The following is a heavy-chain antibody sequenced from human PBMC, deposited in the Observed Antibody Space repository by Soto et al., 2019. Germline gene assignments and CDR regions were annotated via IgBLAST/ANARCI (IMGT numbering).Heavy chain of an antibody. CDR3: AKGGRQWLVTSDFNF. D-gene: IGHD6-19*01. Sequence: VQLVESGGGVVQPGRSLRLSCAASGFTFSDYAMHWVPQAPGNGLEGVAVVSHDGRNTNYADSVKGRFTISRDSSKNTVSLEMTSLRVEDTAVYYCAKGGRQWLVTSDFNFWGQGALVTVTS. CDR2: VSHDGRNT. J-gene: IGHJ4*02. CDR1: GFTFSDYA. V-gene: IGHV3-30*18.